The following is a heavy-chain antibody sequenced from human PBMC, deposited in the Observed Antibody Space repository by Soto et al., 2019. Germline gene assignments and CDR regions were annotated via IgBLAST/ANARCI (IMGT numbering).Heavy chain of an antibody. D-gene: IGHD2-2*01. CDR1: GYTFTSYG. CDR2: ISAYNGNT. CDR3: ARDSRFCSSTSCDADFDY. V-gene: IGHV1-18*01. J-gene: IGHJ4*02. Sequence: QVPLVQSGAEVKKPGASVKVSCKASGYTFTSYGISWVRQAPGQGLERMGWISAYNGNTNYAQKLQGRVTMTTDTSTSTAYMELRSLRSDDTAVYYCARDSRFCSSTSCDADFDYWGQGTLVTVSS.